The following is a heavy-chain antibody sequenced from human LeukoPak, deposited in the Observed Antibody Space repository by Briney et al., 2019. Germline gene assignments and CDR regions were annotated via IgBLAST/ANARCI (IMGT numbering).Heavy chain of an antibody. CDR2: IKQDGSEK. CDR1: GFTFSSYW. CDR3: AVAAAGTIFDY. D-gene: IGHD6-13*01. Sequence: PGGSLRLSCAASGFTFSSYWMSWVRQAPGKGLEWVANIKQDGSEKYYVDSVKGRFTISRDNDKNSLYLQMNSLRAEDTAVYYCAVAAAGTIFDYWGQGTLVTVSS. V-gene: IGHV3-7*01. J-gene: IGHJ4*02.